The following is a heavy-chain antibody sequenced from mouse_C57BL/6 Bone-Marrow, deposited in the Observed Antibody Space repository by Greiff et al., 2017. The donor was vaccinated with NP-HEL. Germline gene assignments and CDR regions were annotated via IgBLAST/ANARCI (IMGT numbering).Heavy chain of an antibody. J-gene: IGHJ4*01. V-gene: IGHV7-3*01. D-gene: IGHD1-1*01. CDR3: ARWSTVVASMDY. CDR2: IRNKANGYTT. Sequence: DVLLVESGGGLVQPGGSLSLSCAASGFTFTDYYMSWVRQPPGKALEWLGFIRNKANGYTTEYSVSVKGRLTISRDNSQSILYLQMNTRRAEDSATYYCARWSTVVASMDYWGQGTAVTVTS. CDR1: GFTFTDYY.